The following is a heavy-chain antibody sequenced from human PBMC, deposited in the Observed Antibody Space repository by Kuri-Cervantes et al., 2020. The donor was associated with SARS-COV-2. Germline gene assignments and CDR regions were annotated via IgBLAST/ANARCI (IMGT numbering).Heavy chain of an antibody. CDR1: GYTVTELS. J-gene: IGHJ4*01. V-gene: IGHV1-24*01. CDR3: ATVDYDSYGYSWHFDS. Sequence: ASVKVSCKVSGYTVTELSMHWVRQAPGKGLEWMGGFDPEYGEIIYAQKFQGRVTMTEDTSTDTEYMELSSLRSDDTAVYYCATVDYDSYGYSWHFDSWGHGTLATVSS. CDR2: FDPEYGEI. D-gene: IGHD3-22*01.